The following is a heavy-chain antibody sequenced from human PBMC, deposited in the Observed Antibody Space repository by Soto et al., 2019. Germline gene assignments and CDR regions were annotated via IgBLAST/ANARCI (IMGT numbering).Heavy chain of an antibody. Sequence: EVQLVESGGGLVQPGRSLRLSCAASGFTVDDYAMHWVRQAPGKGLEWVSGISWNSGSIGYADSVKGRFTISRDNAKNSLYLQMNSLRAEDTALYYCAKGRSGGSSHYWYFDLWGRGTLVTVSS. CDR1: GFTVDDYA. V-gene: IGHV3-9*01. D-gene: IGHD2-15*01. CDR3: AKGRSGGSSHYWYFDL. CDR2: ISWNSGSI. J-gene: IGHJ2*01.